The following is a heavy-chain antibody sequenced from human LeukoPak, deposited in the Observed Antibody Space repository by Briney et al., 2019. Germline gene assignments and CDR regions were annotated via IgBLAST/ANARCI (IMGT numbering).Heavy chain of an antibody. CDR2: ISHDGSNK. CDR1: GFTVSSYG. Sequence: GGSLRLSCAASGFTVSSYGLHWVRQAPGKGLEWAARISHDGSNKYYADSVKGRFTISRDNSKNTLYLQMNSLRAEDTAVYYCAKDWQYCSSTSCYDSYYFDYWGQGTLVTVSS. V-gene: IGHV3-30*18. J-gene: IGHJ4*02. CDR3: AKDWQYCSSTSCYDSYYFDY. D-gene: IGHD2-2*01.